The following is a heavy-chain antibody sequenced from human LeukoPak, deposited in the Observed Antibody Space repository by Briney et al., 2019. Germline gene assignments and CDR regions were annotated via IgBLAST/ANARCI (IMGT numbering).Heavy chain of an antibody. CDR2: IIPIFGIA. CDR1: GGTFSSYA. CDR3: ASSSGSYGSGSYGYYGMDV. V-gene: IGHV1-69*04. Sequence: SVKVSCKASGGTFSSYAISWVRQAPGQGLEWMGRIIPIFGIANYAQKFQGRVTITADKSTSTAYMELSSLRSEDTAVYYCASSSGSYGSGSYGYYGMDVWGQGTTVTVPS. D-gene: IGHD3-10*01. J-gene: IGHJ6*02.